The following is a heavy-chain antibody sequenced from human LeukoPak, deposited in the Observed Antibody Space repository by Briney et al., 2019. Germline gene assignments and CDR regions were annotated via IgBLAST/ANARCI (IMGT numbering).Heavy chain of an antibody. D-gene: IGHD6-6*01. V-gene: IGHV1-46*01. CDR3: ARVRAPYSSSSRAFDI. J-gene: IGHJ3*02. CDR1: GYTFTSYY. Sequence: ASVKVSCKASGYTFTSYYMHWVRQAPGQGLEWMGIINPSGGSTSYAQKFQGRVTMTKDMSTSTVYMELSSLRSEDTAVYHWARVRAPYSSSSRAFDIWGQGTMVTVSS. CDR2: INPSGGST.